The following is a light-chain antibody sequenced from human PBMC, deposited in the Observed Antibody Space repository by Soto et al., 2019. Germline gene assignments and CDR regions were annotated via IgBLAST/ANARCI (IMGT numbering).Light chain of an antibody. CDR3: QQYGSSPLT. CDR1: QSVSSIY. Sequence: EIVLTQSPGTLSLSPGERATLSCRASQSVSSIYLSWYQQKPGQAPRLLIYGASSRATGIPDRFSGSGSGTDFTLPISKLEPEDFAVYYCQQYGSSPLTFGGGTKVEIK. V-gene: IGKV3-20*01. J-gene: IGKJ4*01. CDR2: GAS.